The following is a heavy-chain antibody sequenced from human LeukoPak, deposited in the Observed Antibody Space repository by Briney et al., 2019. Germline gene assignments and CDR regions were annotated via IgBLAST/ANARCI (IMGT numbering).Heavy chain of an antibody. V-gene: IGHV3-49*03. CDR2: IRSKAYGGTT. CDR3: TREKSPAITYYFDY. D-gene: IGHD2-2*02. CDR1: GFTFGDYA. Sequence: GGSLRLSCTASGFTFGDYAMSWFRQAPGKGLEWAGFIRSKAYGGTTEYAASVKGRFTISRDDSKSIAYLQMNSLKTEDTAVYYCTREKSPAITYYFDYWGQGTLVTVSS. J-gene: IGHJ4*02.